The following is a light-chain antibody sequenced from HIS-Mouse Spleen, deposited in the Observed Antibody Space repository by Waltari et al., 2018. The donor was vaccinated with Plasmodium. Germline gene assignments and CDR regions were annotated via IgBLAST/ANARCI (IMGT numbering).Light chain of an antibody. CDR3: YSTDSSGNHRV. Sequence: SYELTQPPSVSVSPGQTARITCPGDALPKKYAYWYQQKSGQAPVLFIYEDSKRPSGIPEGFSGSSSWTMATLTISGAQVEDEADYYCYSTDSSGNHRVFGGGTKLTVL. CDR1: ALPKKY. V-gene: IGLV3-10*01. CDR2: EDS. J-gene: IGLJ3*02.